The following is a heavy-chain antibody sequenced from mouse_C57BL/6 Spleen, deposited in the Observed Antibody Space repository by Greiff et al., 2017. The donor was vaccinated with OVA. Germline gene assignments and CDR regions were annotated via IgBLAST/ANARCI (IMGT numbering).Heavy chain of an antibody. D-gene: IGHD2-3*01. CDR3: ARWGYDGYYLSY. CDR1: GYTFTSYW. CDR2: IDPSDSYT. Sequence: QVQLQQPGAELVKPGASVKLSCKASGYTFTSYWMQWVKQRPGQGLEWIGEIDPSDSYTNSNQKFKGKATLTVDTSSSTAYMQLSSLTSEDSAVYYCARWGYDGYYLSYWGQGTSVTVSS. V-gene: IGHV1-50*01. J-gene: IGHJ4*01.